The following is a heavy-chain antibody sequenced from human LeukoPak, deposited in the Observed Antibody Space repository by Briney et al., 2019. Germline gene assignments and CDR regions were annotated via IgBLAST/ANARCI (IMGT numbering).Heavy chain of an antibody. Sequence: ETLSLTCTVSGGSISSYYWSWIRQPAGKGLEWIGRIKSKTDGGTTDYAATVKGRFTISRDDSKNTLYLQMNSLKTEDTAVYYCTTGGDVLRFLEWLFPYDAFDIWGQGTMVTVSS. D-gene: IGHD3-3*01. CDR2: IKSKTDGGTT. CDR3: TTGGDVLRFLEWLFPYDAFDI. V-gene: IGHV3-15*01. J-gene: IGHJ3*02. CDR1: GGSISSYY.